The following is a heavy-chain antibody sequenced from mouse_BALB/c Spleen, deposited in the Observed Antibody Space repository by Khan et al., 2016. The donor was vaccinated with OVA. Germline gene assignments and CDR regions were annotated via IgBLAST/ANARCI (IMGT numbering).Heavy chain of an antibody. J-gene: IGHJ4*01. CDR1: GYTFPEYT. Sequence: EVQLQQSGPELVKPGASVKISCKTSGYTFPEYTVHWVKQSLGKSLDWIGVINPKNGNTAYNQKFKGKATLTVDKSSSTAYMEFRSLTSEDSALYYCTRDAGRYWGQGTSVTVAS. CDR2: INPKNGNT. CDR3: TRDAGRY. V-gene: IGHV1-18*01. D-gene: IGHD3-3*01.